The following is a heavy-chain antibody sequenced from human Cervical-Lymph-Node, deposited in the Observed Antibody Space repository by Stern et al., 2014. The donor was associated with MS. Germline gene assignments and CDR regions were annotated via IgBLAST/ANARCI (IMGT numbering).Heavy chain of an antibody. CDR1: GYTFTSYG. D-gene: IGHD6-19*01. V-gene: IGHV1-18*01. Sequence: VKLVQSGAEVKKPGASVKVSCKASGYTFTSYGISWVRQAPGQGLEWMGWISAYNGNTNYAQKLQGRVTMTTDTSTSTAYMELRSLRSDDTAVYYCARDRQWLVLMNYYYGMDVWGQGTTVTVSS. J-gene: IGHJ6*02. CDR3: ARDRQWLVLMNYYYGMDV. CDR2: ISAYNGNT.